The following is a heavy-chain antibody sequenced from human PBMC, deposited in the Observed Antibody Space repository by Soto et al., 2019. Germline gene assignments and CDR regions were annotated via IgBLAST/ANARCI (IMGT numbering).Heavy chain of an antibody. CDR3: ARNMVHAFDV. V-gene: IGHV4-59*01. CDR2: TYNSGST. CDR1: GGSITSFY. Sequence: SETLTLTCAVSGGSITSFYWSWIRQPPGKGLEWIGYTYNSGSTKYNLSLKSRVTTSVDTSKNQFSLRLSSVTAADTAVYYCARNMVHAFDVWGRGTMVTVSS. J-gene: IGHJ3*01. D-gene: IGHD3-10*01.